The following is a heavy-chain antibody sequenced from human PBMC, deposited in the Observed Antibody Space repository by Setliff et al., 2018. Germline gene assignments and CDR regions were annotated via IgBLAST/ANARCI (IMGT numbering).Heavy chain of an antibody. CDR3: ARGKYDILTGEYYFDF. CDR1: GYTFTGYY. J-gene: IGHJ4*02. CDR2: LNPNSGGT. Sequence: ASVKVSCKASGYTFTGYYIHWVRQAPGQGLEWMGCLNPNSGGTNSTRKIEGCVTMTRDTSISAAYMELSSLKSNDTAVYYCARGKYDILTGEYYFDFWGQGTLVTVS. D-gene: IGHD3-9*01. V-gene: IGHV1-2*04.